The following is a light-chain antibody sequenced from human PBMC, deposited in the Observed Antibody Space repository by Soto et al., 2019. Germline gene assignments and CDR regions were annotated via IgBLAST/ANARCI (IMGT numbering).Light chain of an antibody. Sequence: DIQMTQYPASLSASMGDRVSISCRASQDIRNFLAWYQQIPGKVPKLLIFGASTLQSGVPSRFSGSGSGTEFTLTISGLQPGDVAVYYFQQYSSSPLPFGGGTRVEVK. V-gene: IGKV1-27*01. CDR1: QDIRNF. CDR2: GAS. CDR3: QQYSSSPLP. J-gene: IGKJ4*01.